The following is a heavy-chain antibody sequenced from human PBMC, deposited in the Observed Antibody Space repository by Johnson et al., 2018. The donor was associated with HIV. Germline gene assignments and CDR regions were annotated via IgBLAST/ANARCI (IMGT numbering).Heavy chain of an antibody. V-gene: IGHV3-73*02. J-gene: IGHJ3*02. CDR1: GFTFSGSA. CDR2: IRRKGNNYAT. CDR3: STGQLGGASDI. D-gene: IGHD6-13*01. Sequence: VQLVESGGGLVQPGGSLKLACAASGFTFSGSALHWVRQASGKGLEWVGHIRRKGNNYATAYAASVKGRFTISRDDSRDTLYLQMNSLKTEDTAVYYCSTGQLGGASDIWGQGTMVTVSS.